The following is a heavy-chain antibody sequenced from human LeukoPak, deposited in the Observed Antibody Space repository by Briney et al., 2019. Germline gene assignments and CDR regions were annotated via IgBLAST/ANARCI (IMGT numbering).Heavy chain of an antibody. D-gene: IGHD5-18*01. J-gene: IGHJ4*02. CDR1: GYSFTNYW. CDR3: ARRHKRGAYSYGVDY. Sequence: GESLQISCKGSGYSFTNYWIAWVRQMPGKGLEWMGIIYPGDSDTRYGPSFQGQVTISADKSISTAYLQWNSLKASDTAMYYCARRHKRGAYSYGVDYWGQGTLVTVSS. V-gene: IGHV5-51*01. CDR2: IYPGDSDT.